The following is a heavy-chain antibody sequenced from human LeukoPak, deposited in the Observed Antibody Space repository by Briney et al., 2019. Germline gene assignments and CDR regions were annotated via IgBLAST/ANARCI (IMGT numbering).Heavy chain of an antibody. CDR2: IYYSGST. CDR1: GGSISSGGYY. J-gene: IGHJ5*02. Sequence: SQTLSLTCTVSGGSISSGGYYWSWIRQHPGKGLEWIGYIYYSGSTYYNPSLKSRVTISVDTSKNQFSLKLTSVTAADTAVYSCARAPAAISWFDPWGQGTLVTVSS. D-gene: IGHD2-2*01. CDR3: ARAPAAISWFDP. V-gene: IGHV4-31*03.